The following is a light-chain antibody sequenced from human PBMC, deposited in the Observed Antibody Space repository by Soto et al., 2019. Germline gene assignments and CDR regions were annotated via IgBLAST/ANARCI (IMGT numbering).Light chain of an antibody. CDR2: DVT. V-gene: IGLV2-8*01. Sequence: QSVLTQPPSASGSPGQSVTISCTGASSDVGGYNFVSWYQQHPGKAPKLMIYDVTKRPSGVPDRFSGSKSGNTASLTVSVLQADDEADYYCSSYAGSSVPVAFGGGTKLTVL. CDR1: SSDVGGYNF. CDR3: SSYAGSSVPVA. J-gene: IGLJ2*01.